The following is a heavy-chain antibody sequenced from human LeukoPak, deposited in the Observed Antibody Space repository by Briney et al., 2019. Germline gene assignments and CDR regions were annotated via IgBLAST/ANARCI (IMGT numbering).Heavy chain of an antibody. CDR2: IISSSSTI. CDR3: ARGYTSSSGVYYYYYMDV. Sequence: GGSLRLSCAASGFTFSRYSMNWVREAPGEGLEWVSYIISSSSTIYYADSVKGRFTISRDNAKNSLYLQMNSMRAEDTAVYYCARGYTSSSGVYYYYYMDVWGKGTTVTVSS. V-gene: IGHV3-48*01. CDR1: GFTFSRYS. D-gene: IGHD6-6*01. J-gene: IGHJ6*03.